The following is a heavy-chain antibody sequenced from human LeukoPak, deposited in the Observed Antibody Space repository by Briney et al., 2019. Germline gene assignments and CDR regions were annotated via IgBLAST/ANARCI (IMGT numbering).Heavy chain of an antibody. CDR2: ISSSSSYI. Sequence: GGPLRLSCAASGFTFSSYSMNWVRQAPGKGLEWVSSISSSSSYIYYADSVKGRFTISRDNAKNSLYLQMNSLRAEDTAVYYCARDKEYYDILTGYSSCFDYWGQGTLVTVSS. V-gene: IGHV3-21*01. D-gene: IGHD3-9*01. CDR1: GFTFSSYS. J-gene: IGHJ4*02. CDR3: ARDKEYYDILTGYSSCFDY.